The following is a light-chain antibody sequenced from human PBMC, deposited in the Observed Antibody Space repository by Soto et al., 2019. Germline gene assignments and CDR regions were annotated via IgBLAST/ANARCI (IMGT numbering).Light chain of an antibody. CDR2: EGS. V-gene: IGLV2-23*01. CDR3: CSYAGSVI. Sequence: QSALTQPASVSGSPGQSITISCTGTSSDVGSYNLVSWYQQHPGKAPKLMIYEGSERPSGVSNRFSGSKSGNPASLTISGLQAEDEADYYCCSYAGSVIFGGGTKLTVL. CDR1: SSDVGSYNL. J-gene: IGLJ2*01.